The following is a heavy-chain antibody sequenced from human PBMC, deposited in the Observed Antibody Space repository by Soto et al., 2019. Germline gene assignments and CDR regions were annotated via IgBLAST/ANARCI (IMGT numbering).Heavy chain of an antibody. CDR2: MNPNSGNT. J-gene: IGHJ3*02. D-gene: IGHD6-13*01. CDR3: ARERYHSSSGSDGLDI. V-gene: IGHV1-8*01. Sequence: GASVKVSCKASGYIFTSYDVNWVRQATGQGLEWMGWMNPNSGNTGYAQKLQGRVTMTRNTSINTAYMELSSLRSEDTAVYYCARERYHSSSGSDGLDIWGQGTMVTVSS. CDR1: GYIFTSYD.